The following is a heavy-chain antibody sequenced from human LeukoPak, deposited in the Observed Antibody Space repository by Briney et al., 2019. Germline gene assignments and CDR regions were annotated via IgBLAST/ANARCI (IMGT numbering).Heavy chain of an antibody. V-gene: IGHV3-15*01. J-gene: IGHJ6*03. D-gene: IGHD3-16*02. Sequence: PGGSLRLSCAASGFTFSNAWMSWVRQTPGKGLEWVGRIKSKTDGGTTDYAAPVKGRFTISRDDSNNTLYLQMNSLKTEDTAVYYCTFRGTFGGVIGSPYYMDVWGKGTTVTVSS. CDR3: TFRGTFGGVIGSPYYMDV. CDR1: GFTFSNAW. CDR2: IKSKTDGGTT.